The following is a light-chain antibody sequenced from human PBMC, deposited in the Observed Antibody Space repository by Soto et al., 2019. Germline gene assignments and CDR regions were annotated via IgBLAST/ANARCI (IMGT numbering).Light chain of an antibody. CDR3: LQHNSYPYA. Sequence: IHMTQSPSTLSVSVLDIVTITFLASQTISSWLAWYQQKPGKAPKRLIYAASSLQSGVPSRFSGSGSGTEFTLTISSLQPEDFATYYCLQHNSYPYAFGQGTRLEIK. CDR2: AAS. J-gene: IGKJ5*01. V-gene: IGKV1-5*01. CDR1: QTISSW.